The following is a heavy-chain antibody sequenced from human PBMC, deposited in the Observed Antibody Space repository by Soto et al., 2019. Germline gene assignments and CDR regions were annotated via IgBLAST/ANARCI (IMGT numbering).Heavy chain of an antibody. J-gene: IGHJ3*02. V-gene: IGHV3-33*01. CDR3: ARLPSPYDCSGFDAFDI. CDR1: GFTFSSYG. CDR2: IWYDGSNK. Sequence: QVQLVESGGGVVQPGRSLRLSCAASGFTFSSYGMHWVRQAPGKGLEWVAVIWYDGSNKYYADSVKGRFTISRDNSKNXPYLQMNSLRAEDTAVYYCARLPSPYDCSGFDAFDIWGQGTMVTVSS. D-gene: IGHD3-22*01.